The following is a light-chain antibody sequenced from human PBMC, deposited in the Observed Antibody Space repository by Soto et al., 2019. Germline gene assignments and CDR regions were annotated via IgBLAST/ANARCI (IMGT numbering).Light chain of an antibody. CDR1: NSDIGDYDY. CDR2: EVS. J-gene: IGLJ2*01. V-gene: IGLV2-14*01. Sequence: QSALTQPAAVSGSPGQSITISCAGTNSDIGDYDYVSWYQHHPGKAPRLLIYEVSSRPSRVANRFSASKSGNTASLTISGLQAEDEADYYCTSYTNINYVIFGGGTKLTVL. CDR3: TSYTNINYVI.